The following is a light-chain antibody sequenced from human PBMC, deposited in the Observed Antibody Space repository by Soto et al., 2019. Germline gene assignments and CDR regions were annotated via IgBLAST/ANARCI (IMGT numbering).Light chain of an antibody. CDR3: QQYGSSRWT. V-gene: IGKV3-20*01. J-gene: IGKJ1*01. CDR1: QSVSSSY. CDR2: DAS. Sequence: PGEGATLSCRASQSVSSSYLAWYQQNRGQAPRLLIYDASTRATGTPDRFSGSGSGTDFTLTITRLEPEDFAVYYCQQYGSSRWTFGQGTKVEIK.